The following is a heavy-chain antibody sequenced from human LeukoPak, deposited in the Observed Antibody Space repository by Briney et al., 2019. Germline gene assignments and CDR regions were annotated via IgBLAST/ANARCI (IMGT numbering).Heavy chain of an antibody. V-gene: IGHV4-34*01. Sequence: SETLSLTCAVYGGSFSGYFWSWIRQPPGKGLESIGEINHSGSTDYSPSLKSRVTISVDTSKNQFSLKLNSVTAADTAVYYCARGWGWQRLHFWGQGTLVTVSS. CDR2: INHSGST. CDR3: ARGWGWQRLHF. D-gene: IGHD5-12*01. J-gene: IGHJ4*02. CDR1: GGSFSGYF.